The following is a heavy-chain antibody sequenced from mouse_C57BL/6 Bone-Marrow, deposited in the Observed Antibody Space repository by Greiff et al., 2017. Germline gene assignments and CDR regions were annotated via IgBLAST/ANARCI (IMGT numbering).Heavy chain of an antibody. CDR2: ISYDGSN. D-gene: IGHD1-1*01. CDR3: ARAPLLLRADY. Sequence: EVKLQESGPGLVKPSQSLSLTCSVTGYSITSGYYWNWIRQFPGNKLEWMGYISYDGSNNYNPSLKNRISITRDTSKNQFFLKLNSVTTEDTATYYCARAPLLLRADYWGQGTTLTVSS. J-gene: IGHJ2*01. CDR1: GYSITSGYY. V-gene: IGHV3-6*01.